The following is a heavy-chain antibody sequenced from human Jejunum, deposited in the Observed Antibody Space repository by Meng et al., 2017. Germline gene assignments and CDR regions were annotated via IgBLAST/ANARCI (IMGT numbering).Heavy chain of an antibody. CDR2: ISQGGTT. CDR1: GGSISSSTW. CDR3: ARAGYHRPGDY. V-gene: IGHV4-4*02. Sequence: SETLSLTCAVSGGSISSSTWWSWVRQPPGKGLEWIGEISQGGTTAYNPSLKSRVTISLNKSKNQSPLKLTSVTAADTAVYYCARAGYHRPGDYWGQGSLVTVSS. D-gene: IGHD6-13*01. J-gene: IGHJ4*02.